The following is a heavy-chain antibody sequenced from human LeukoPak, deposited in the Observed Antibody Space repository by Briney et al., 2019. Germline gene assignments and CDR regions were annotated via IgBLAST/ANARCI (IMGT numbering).Heavy chain of an antibody. V-gene: IGHV1-46*01. D-gene: IGHD2/OR15-2a*01. Sequence: ASVMVSCKAAGDSFTSYYMYRVRQAPGQWLEWMGIINPSGGSTSYAQKFQGRVTMTRDTSTSTVYMELSSLRSEDTAVYYCAREHRIVLQGAFDIWGQGTMVTVSS. CDR2: INPSGGST. J-gene: IGHJ3*02. CDR1: GDSFTSYY. CDR3: AREHRIVLQGAFDI.